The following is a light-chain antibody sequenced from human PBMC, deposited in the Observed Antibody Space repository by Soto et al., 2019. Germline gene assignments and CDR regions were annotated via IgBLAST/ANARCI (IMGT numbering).Light chain of an antibody. V-gene: IGKV2-28*01. Sequence: DIVVPQSQHSLPVTPGEPASISCRSSQSLLHSNGNTYLDWYLQKPGQSPQLLIYLGSNRASGVTDRFSGSGSGTDYTLRISRVEAEDGGVYYCMQVLQNPLTFGGGTKVEI. J-gene: IGKJ4*01. CDR2: LGS. CDR3: MQVLQNPLT. CDR1: QSLLHSNGNTY.